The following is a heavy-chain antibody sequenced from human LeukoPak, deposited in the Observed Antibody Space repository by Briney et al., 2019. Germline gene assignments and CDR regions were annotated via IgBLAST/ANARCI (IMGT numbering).Heavy chain of an antibody. CDR3: AKGSGYYQGYFDY. J-gene: IGHJ4*02. Sequence: GGSPRLSCAASGFTFSSYGMQWVRQAPGKGLERVAVIWYDGSNKYYADSVKGRFTISRDNSKNTLYLQMNSLRAEDTAVYYCAKGSGYYQGYFDYWGQGTLVTVSS. CDR2: IWYDGSNK. CDR1: GFTFSSYG. D-gene: IGHD3-22*01. V-gene: IGHV3-33*06.